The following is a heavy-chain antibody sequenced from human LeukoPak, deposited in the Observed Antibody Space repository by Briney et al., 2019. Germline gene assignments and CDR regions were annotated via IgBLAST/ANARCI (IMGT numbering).Heavy chain of an antibody. J-gene: IGHJ4*02. Sequence: PGGTLRLSCAASGFTFDDYAMHWVRQAPGKGLEWVSGISWNSGSIGYADSVKGRFTISRDNAKNSLYLQMNSLRAEDTALYYCAKGAKLWFGELVGYYFDYWGQGTLVTVSS. V-gene: IGHV3-9*01. D-gene: IGHD3-10*01. CDR3: AKGAKLWFGELVGYYFDY. CDR1: GFTFDDYA. CDR2: ISWNSGSI.